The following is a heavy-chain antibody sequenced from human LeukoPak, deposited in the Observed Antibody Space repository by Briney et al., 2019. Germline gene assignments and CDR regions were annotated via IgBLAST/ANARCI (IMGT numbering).Heavy chain of an antibody. V-gene: IGHV1-69*13. CDR3: ARVGSHPPLGVIVTGWDV. D-gene: IGHD3-16*02. Sequence: ASVKVSCKASGGSFSSYAICWVRQAPGQWLEWMGGTIPIFGTANYAQKFQGRVTITADESTSTAYMELSSLRSEDTAVYYCARVGSHPPLGVIVTGWDVWGQGTTVTVSS. CDR1: GGSFSSYA. CDR2: TIPIFGTA. J-gene: IGHJ6*02.